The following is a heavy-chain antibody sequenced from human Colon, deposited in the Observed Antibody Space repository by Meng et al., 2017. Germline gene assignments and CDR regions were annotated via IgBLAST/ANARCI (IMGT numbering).Heavy chain of an antibody. J-gene: IGHJ4*02. CDR2: IFYTGSA. Sequence: QLQRQGSGPGLVKPFQTLSPPCNVSGLSIGTTGDYWTWIRQRPGKGLEWIGKIFYTGSAHYNPSLKTRAAMSVDRSKNQFSLKLNSVTAADTAVYYCARADCTAGICYQFDNWGQGTLVTVSS. D-gene: IGHD2-8*02. CDR3: ARADCTAGICYQFDN. V-gene: IGHV4-31*03. CDR1: GLSIGTTGDY.